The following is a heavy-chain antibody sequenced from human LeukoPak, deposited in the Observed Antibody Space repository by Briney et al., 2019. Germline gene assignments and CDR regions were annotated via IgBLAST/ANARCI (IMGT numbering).Heavy chain of an antibody. J-gene: IGHJ4*02. Sequence: GASVKVLCKASGYIFSSNDIKWVRQPAGQGLVWMGWMNPNSGDTGYTEKFQGGAAMTGSTSRTTAYWELSGLGSEDTAVYYCARGPFGSGSFLDYWGQGTLVTVSS. CDR2: MNPNSGDT. CDR3: ARGPFGSGSFLDY. D-gene: IGHD3-10*01. V-gene: IGHV1-8*01. CDR1: GYIFSSND.